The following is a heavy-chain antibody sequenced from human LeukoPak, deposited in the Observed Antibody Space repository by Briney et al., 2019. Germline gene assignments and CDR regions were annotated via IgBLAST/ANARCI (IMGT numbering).Heavy chain of an antibody. CDR1: GGSISSSSYY. Sequence: SETLSLTCTVSGGSISSSSYYWGWIRQPPGKGLEWIGSIYYSGSTYYNPSLKSRVTISVDTSKNQFSLKLSSVTAADTAVYYCAGYCSGGSCSLWGQGTLVTVSS. J-gene: IGHJ4*02. D-gene: IGHD2-15*01. V-gene: IGHV4-39*07. CDR3: AGYCSGGSCSL. CDR2: IYYSGST.